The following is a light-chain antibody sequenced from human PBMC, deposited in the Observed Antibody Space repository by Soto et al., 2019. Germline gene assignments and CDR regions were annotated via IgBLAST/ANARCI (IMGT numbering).Light chain of an antibody. CDR3: SSYTRDKTVL. J-gene: IGLJ2*01. CDR2: DVT. CDR1: STDVGGYNY. Sequence: QSALTQPASVSGSPGQSITISCTGSSTDVGGYNYVSWHQQHPGKAPKLMIFDVTKRPSGVSNRFSGSKSGDTASLTISGLKAEDEADYYCSSYTRDKTVLFGGGTKLTVL. V-gene: IGLV2-14*03.